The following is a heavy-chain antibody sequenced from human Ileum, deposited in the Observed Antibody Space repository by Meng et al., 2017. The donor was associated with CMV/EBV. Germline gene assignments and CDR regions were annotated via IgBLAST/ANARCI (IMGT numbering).Heavy chain of an antibody. V-gene: IGHV1-46*01. CDR1: GYTFTSYY. D-gene: IGHD2-15*01. CDR2: INPSGGST. J-gene: IGHJ5*02. CDR3: ARGPALVVRRKRFDP. Sequence: SGYTFTSYYMHWVRQAPGQGLEWMGIINPSGGSTSYAQKFQGRVTMTRDTSTSTVYMELSSLRSEDTAVYYCARGPALVVRRKRFDPWGQGTLVTVSS.